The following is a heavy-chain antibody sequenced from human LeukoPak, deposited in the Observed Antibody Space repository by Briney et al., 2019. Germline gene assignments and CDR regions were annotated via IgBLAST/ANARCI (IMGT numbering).Heavy chain of an antibody. D-gene: IGHD2-2*01. J-gene: IGHJ3*02. CDR3: ARDFLGYCSSTSCPGAFDI. CDR1: GFTVSSNY. V-gene: IGHV3-53*01. Sequence: GGSLRLSCAASGFTVSSNYMSWVRQAPGKGLEWVSVIYSGGSTYYTDSVKGRFTISRDNSKNTLYLQMNSLRAEDTAVYYCARDFLGYCSSTSCPGAFDIWGQGTMVTVSS. CDR2: IYSGGST.